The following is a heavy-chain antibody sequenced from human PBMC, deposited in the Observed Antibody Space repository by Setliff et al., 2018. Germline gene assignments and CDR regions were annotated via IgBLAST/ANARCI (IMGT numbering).Heavy chain of an antibody. CDR1: GYTFTGYY. CDR3: ARARDDGVYYDSSGYYSYYYYGMDV. V-gene: IGHV1-2*04. D-gene: IGHD3-22*01. Sequence: ASVKVSCKASGYTFTGYYMHWVRQAPGQGLEWMGWINPNSGGTNYAQKFQGWVTMTRDTSISTAYMELSRLRSDDTAAYYCARARDDGVYYDSSGYYSYYYYGMDVWGQGTTVTVSS. J-gene: IGHJ6*02. CDR2: INPNSGGT.